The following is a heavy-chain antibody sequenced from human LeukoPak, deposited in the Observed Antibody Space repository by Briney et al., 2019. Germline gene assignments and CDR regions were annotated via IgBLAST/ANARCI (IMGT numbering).Heavy chain of an antibody. CDR2: INHSGST. J-gene: IGHJ4*02. Sequence: SETLSLTCAVYGGSFSGYYWSWIRQPPGKGLEWIGEINHSGSTNYNPSLKSRVTMSVDTSKHQFSLKLSSVTAADTAVYYCASLYYYDSSGPLGPYFDYWGQGTLVTVSS. V-gene: IGHV4-34*01. D-gene: IGHD3-22*01. CDR3: ASLYYYDSSGPLGPYFDY. CDR1: GGSFSGYY.